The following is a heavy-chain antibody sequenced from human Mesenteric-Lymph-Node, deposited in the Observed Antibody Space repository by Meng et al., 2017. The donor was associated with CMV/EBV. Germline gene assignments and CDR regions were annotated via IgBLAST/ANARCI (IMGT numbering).Heavy chain of an antibody. CDR2: IYKSGNT. CDR1: GDSVSSGSYY. CDR3: ARGNRMVRGVIKGYYYYYYGMDV. D-gene: IGHD3-10*01. V-gene: IGHV4-61*01. J-gene: IGHJ6*02. Sequence: SETLSLTCTVSGDSVSSGSYYWSWIRQPPGKGLEWIGYIYKSGNTNYNPSLKSRVTISVDTSKNQFSLKLSSVTAADTAVYYCARGNRMVRGVIKGYYYYYYGMDVWGQGTTVTVSS.